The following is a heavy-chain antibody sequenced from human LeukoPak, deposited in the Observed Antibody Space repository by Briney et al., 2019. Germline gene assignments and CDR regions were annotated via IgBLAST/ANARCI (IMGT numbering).Heavy chain of an antibody. CDR3: ARDRGGAYDFWSGYYTGYFDY. CDR1: GFTVSSNY. J-gene: IGHJ4*02. Sequence: GGSLRLSCAASGFTVSSNYMSWVRQAPGKGLEWVSVIYSGDSTYYADSVKGRFTISRDNAKNFLYLQMNSLRAEDTAVYFCARDRGGAYDFWSGYYTGYFDYWGQGTLVTVSS. D-gene: IGHD3-3*01. V-gene: IGHV3-66*01. CDR2: IYSGDST.